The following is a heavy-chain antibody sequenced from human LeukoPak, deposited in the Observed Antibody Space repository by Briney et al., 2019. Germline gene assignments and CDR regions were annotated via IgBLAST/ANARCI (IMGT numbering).Heavy chain of an antibody. Sequence: SETLSLTCAVYGGSFSGYYWSWIRQPPGKGLEWIGEINHSGSTNYNPSLKSRVTISVDTSKNQFSLKLSSVTAADTAVYYCARAPGTMTVVDYWGQGTLVTVSS. CDR1: GGSFSGYY. J-gene: IGHJ4*02. D-gene: IGHD3-22*01. CDR2: INHSGST. CDR3: ARAPGTMTVVDY. V-gene: IGHV4-34*01.